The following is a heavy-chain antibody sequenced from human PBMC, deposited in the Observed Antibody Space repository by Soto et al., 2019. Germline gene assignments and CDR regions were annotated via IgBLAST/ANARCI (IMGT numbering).Heavy chain of an antibody. Sequence: QVQLQESGPGLVKPSETLSLTCTVSGGSISSYYWSWIRQPPGKGLEWIGYIYYSGSTNYNPSLKSRVTISVDTSKNQFSLKLSSVTAADTAVYYCAGFGSGYYQYFDYWGQGTLVTVSS. CDR1: GGSISSYY. J-gene: IGHJ4*02. CDR2: IYYSGST. V-gene: IGHV4-59*08. CDR3: AGFGSGYYQYFDY. D-gene: IGHD3-22*01.